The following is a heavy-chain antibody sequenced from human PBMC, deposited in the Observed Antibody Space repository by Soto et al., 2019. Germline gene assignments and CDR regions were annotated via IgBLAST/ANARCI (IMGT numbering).Heavy chain of an antibody. CDR3: ASPSLIAVASIYY. D-gene: IGHD6-19*01. CDR1: GGSISSSSYY. J-gene: IGHJ4*02. Sequence: SETLSLTCTVSGGSISSSSYYWGWIRQPPGKGLEWIGSIYYSGSTYYNPSLKSRVTISVDTSKNQFSLKLSSVTAADTAVYYCASPSLIAVASIYYWGQGTLVTVSS. V-gene: IGHV4-39*01. CDR2: IYYSGST.